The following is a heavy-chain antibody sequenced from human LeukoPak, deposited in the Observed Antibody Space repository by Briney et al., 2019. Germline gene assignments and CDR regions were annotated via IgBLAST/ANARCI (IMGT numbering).Heavy chain of an antibody. CDR2: IIPILGIA. J-gene: IGHJ5*02. CDR3: ALCQRDGTWHGLDP. D-gene: IGHD2-2*01. V-gene: IGHV1-69*04. CDR1: GGTLSSYA. Sequence: ASVKVSCKASGGTLSSYAISWVRQAPGQGLEWMGRIIPILGIANYAQKFQGRVTITTDESTSTAYMELSSLRSEDTAVYYCALCQRDGTWHGLDPWGQGTLVTVSS.